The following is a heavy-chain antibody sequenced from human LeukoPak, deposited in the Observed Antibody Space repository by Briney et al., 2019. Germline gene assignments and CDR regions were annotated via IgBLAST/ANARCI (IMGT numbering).Heavy chain of an antibody. J-gene: IGHJ4*02. CDR3: VRHIYYGSEEWYFDY. V-gene: IGHV3-30*03. CDR2: ISYDGSNK. Sequence: GGSLRLSCAASGFTFSSYGMHWVRQAPRKGLEWVSVISYDGSNKYYADSVKGRFTISRDNSKNTLYLQMNSLRAEDTAVYYCVRHIYYGSEEWYFDYWGQETRVTVP. CDR1: GFTFSSYG. D-gene: IGHD3-10*01.